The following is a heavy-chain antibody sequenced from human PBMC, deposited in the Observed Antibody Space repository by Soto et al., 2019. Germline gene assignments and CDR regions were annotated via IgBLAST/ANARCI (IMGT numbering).Heavy chain of an antibody. V-gene: IGHV1-18*01. CDR1: GYSFTTYG. J-gene: IGHJ6*02. Sequence: QVQLVQSGGEVKKPGASVKVSCKTSGYSFTTYGISWVRQDPGQGLEWMGWISAYNGNTNYAQKLQDRVTMTTDTSTSTAYMERRSLRSDDTAVYYCAREGPAPYYYYGMDVWGQGSTVTVSS. CDR2: ISAYNGNT. CDR3: AREGPAPYYYYGMDV.